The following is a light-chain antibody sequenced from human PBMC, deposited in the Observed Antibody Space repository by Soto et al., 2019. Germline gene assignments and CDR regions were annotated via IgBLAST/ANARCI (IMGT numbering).Light chain of an antibody. Sequence: EVVLTQSPVILSVSPGESATLSCRASESVTRNLAWYQHIPGQAPRLLVFHASVRATGIPARFSGSGSGTEFGLTISNLQSEDFAVYFCQQYNDWPPITFGQGTRLEIK. CDR3: QQYNDWPPIT. V-gene: IGKV3-15*01. J-gene: IGKJ5*01. CDR2: HAS. CDR1: ESVTRN.